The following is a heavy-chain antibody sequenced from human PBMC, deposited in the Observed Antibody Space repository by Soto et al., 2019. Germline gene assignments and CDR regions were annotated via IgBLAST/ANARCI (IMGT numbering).Heavy chain of an antibody. V-gene: IGHV1-69*02. J-gene: IGHJ4*02. Sequence: QVQLVQSGAEVKKPGSSVKVSCKASGGTFSSYTISWVRQAPGQGLEWMGRIIPILGIANYAQKFQGRVTXTXXKSTSTAYMELSSLRSEDTAVYYCARSFSRWRLDYWGQGTLVTVSS. CDR1: GGTFSSYT. CDR3: ARSFSRWRLDY. CDR2: IIPILGIA.